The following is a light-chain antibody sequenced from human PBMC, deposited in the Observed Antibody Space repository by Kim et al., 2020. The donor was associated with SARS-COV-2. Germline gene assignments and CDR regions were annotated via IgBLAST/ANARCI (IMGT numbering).Light chain of an antibody. Sequence: EIVLTQSPGTLSLSPGERATLSCRASQSVSSSYLAWYQQKPGQAPRLLIYGASSRATGIPDRFSGSGSGTDFSLTITRLEPEDFAVFYCQQCDTSALCTFGQGTKLEI. J-gene: IGKJ2*02. CDR1: QSVSSSY. CDR3: QQCDTSALCT. CDR2: GAS. V-gene: IGKV3-20*01.